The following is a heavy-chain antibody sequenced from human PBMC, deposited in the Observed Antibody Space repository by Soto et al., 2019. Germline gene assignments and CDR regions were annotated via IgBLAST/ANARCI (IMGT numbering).Heavy chain of an antibody. J-gene: IGHJ4*02. CDR2: IKSKTHGGTT. CDR1: DFTFSNAW. D-gene: IGHD2-15*01. Sequence: PGGSLILSCAASDFTFSNAWINWVRQAPGKGLEWVGRIKSKTHGGTTDFAAPVKGRFAIFKDKSMNTVYLQMNSLTVEDAAVYYCTKDRVPDGIYSFDYWGQGALVTVSS. CDR3: TKDRVPDGIYSFDY. V-gene: IGHV3-15*07.